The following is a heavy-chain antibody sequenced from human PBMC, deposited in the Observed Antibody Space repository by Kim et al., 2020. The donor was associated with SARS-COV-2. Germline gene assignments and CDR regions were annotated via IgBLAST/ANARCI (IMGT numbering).Heavy chain of an antibody. J-gene: IGHJ4*01. V-gene: IGHV3-30-3*01. CDR2: ISYDGSNK. CDR1: GFTFSSYA. D-gene: IGHD6-13*01. Sequence: GGSLRLSCAASGFTFSSYAMHWVRQAPGKGLEWVAVISYDGSNKYYADSVKGRFTISRDNSKNTLYLQMNSLRAEDTAVYYCARAYSSSWYEVSGWGKSYFDYWGHGTLVTVSS. CDR3: ARAYSSSWYEVSGWGKSYFDY.